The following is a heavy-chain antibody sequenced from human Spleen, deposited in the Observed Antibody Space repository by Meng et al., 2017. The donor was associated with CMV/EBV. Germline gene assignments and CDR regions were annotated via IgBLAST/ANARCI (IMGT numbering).Heavy chain of an antibody. CDR1: GGTFSSYA. CDR3: ARDVGPHYGYGMDV. J-gene: IGHJ6*02. CDR2: IIPILGIA. D-gene: IGHD2-15*01. Sequence: SVKVSCKASGGTFSSYAISWVRQAPGQGLEWMGGIIPILGIANYAQKFQGRVTITADKSTTTVYMELSRLRSDDTAVYYCARDVGPHYGYGMDVWGQGTTVTVSS. V-gene: IGHV1-69*10.